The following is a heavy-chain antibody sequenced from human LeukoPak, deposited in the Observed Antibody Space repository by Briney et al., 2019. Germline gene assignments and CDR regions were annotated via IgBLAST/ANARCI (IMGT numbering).Heavy chain of an antibody. V-gene: IGHV3-11*01. CDR2: ISSSGSTI. CDR1: GFTFSDYY. Sequence: PGGSLRLSCAASGFTFSDYYMSWIRQAPGKGLERVSYISSSGSTIYYADSVKGRFTISRDNAKNSLYLQMNSLRAEDTAVYYCARDSQGAYDFWSGYYKHWFDPWGQGTLVTVSS. J-gene: IGHJ5*02. D-gene: IGHD3-3*01. CDR3: ARDSQGAYDFWSGYYKHWFDP.